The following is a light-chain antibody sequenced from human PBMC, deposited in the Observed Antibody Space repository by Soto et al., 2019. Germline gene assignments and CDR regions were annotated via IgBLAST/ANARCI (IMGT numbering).Light chain of an antibody. J-gene: IGKJ2*01. CDR2: AAS. Sequence: DIQMTQSPYSVSASVGDIVTITCRAIQGISNGLAWYQQKAGNAPTTLISAASTMQSGVPTRFRGSGSGTEFALTISSLQPDDFATYYCQQANSFPYTFGQGTKLEIK. CDR1: QGISNG. V-gene: IGKV1-12*01. CDR3: QQANSFPYT.